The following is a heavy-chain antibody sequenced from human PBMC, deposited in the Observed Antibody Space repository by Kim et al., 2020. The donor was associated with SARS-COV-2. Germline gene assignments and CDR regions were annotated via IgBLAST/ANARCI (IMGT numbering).Heavy chain of an antibody. V-gene: IGHV1-24*01. J-gene: IGHJ4*02. D-gene: IGHD1-26*01. CDR3: ATVTGYSGSYYIFDY. Sequence: QKFQGRVTMTEDTSTDTAYMELSSLRSEDTAVYYCATVTGYSGSYYIFDYWGQGTLVTVSS.